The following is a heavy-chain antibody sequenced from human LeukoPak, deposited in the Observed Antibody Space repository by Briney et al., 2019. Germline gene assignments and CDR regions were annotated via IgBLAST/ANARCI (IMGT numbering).Heavy chain of an antibody. Sequence: PSETLSLTCTVSGGSISSYYWSWIRQPPGKGLEWIGYIYYSGSTNYNPSLKSRVTISVDTSKNQFSLKLTSVTAADTAVYYCARETSQKGAHYMDVWGKGTTVTISS. CDR2: IYYSGST. J-gene: IGHJ6*03. D-gene: IGHD3-16*01. V-gene: IGHV4-59*01. CDR3: ARETSQKGAHYMDV. CDR1: GGSISSYY.